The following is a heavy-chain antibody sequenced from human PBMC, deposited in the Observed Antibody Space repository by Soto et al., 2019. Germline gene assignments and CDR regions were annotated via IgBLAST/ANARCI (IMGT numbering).Heavy chain of an antibody. V-gene: IGHV3-23*01. J-gene: IGHJ3*02. CDR1: GFTFSSYA. D-gene: IGHD2-2*02. CDR2: ISGSGGST. CDR3: AKAPIVVVPAAIRRSAFDI. Sequence: PGGSLRLSCAASGFTFSSYAMSWVRQAPGKGLEWVSAISGSGGSTYYADSVKGRFTISRDNSKNTLYLQMNSLRAEDTAVYYCAKAPIVVVPAAIRRSAFDIWGQGTMVTVSS.